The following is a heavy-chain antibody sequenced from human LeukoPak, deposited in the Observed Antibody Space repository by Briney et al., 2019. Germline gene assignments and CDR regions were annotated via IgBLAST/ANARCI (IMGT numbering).Heavy chain of an antibody. CDR1: GFTFGSSA. J-gene: IGHJ4*02. D-gene: IGHD4-17*01. Sequence: GGSLRLSCATAGFTFGSSAMNWVRKAPGKGLEWFSTIIAAATTTYYADSVKGRFTISRDNPEDILYLQRNSRGAEDTAVYFWAKGEDYGEYNQWGQGPRVTVSS. CDR3: AKGEDYGEYNQ. CDR2: IIAAATTT. V-gene: IGHV3-23*01.